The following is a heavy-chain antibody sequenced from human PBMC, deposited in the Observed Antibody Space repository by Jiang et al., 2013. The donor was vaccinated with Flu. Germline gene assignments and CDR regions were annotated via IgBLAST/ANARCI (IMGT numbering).Heavy chain of an antibody. Sequence: GAEVKKPGASVKVSCKVSGNTLTKLSMHWVRQGPGKGLEWVGGFDPEDGEVVYAQKFQGRVTLTEDPLTDTSYMELSSLRSEDTAVYYCAGYDFWTGYYRYWGQGTLVTVSS. D-gene: IGHD3-3*01. CDR2: FDPEDGEV. CDR1: GNTLTKLS. CDR3: AGYDFWTGYYRY. J-gene: IGHJ4*02. V-gene: IGHV1-24*01.